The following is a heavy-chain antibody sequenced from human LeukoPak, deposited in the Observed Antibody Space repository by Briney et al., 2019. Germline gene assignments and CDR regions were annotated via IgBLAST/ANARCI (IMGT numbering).Heavy chain of an antibody. Sequence: GGSLRLSCSASGFSFSDSYMSWFRLSPEKGLEWIAYITSSGTTTEYADSVKGRFTISRVNAKNSLYLQMNSLRPQDTAVYYCARDPDYGDPYWGQGTLVTVSS. V-gene: IGHV3-11*01. CDR1: GFSFSDSY. J-gene: IGHJ4*02. CDR3: ARDPDYGDPY. CDR2: ITSSGTTT. D-gene: IGHD4/OR15-4a*01.